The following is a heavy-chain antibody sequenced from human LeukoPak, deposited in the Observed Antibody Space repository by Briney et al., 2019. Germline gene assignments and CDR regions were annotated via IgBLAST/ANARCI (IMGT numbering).Heavy chain of an antibody. J-gene: IGHJ4*02. CDR1: GYTFTGYY. CDR3: ARDLFLDYYDSSGYYRRRDY. V-gene: IGHV1-2*02. CDR2: INPNSGGT. Sequence: ASVKVSCKASGYTFTGYYMHWVRQAPGQGLEWMGWINPNSGGTNYAQKFQGRVTMTRDTSISTAYMELSRLRSDDTAVYYCARDLFLDYYDSSGYYRRRDYWGQGTLVTVSS. D-gene: IGHD3-22*01.